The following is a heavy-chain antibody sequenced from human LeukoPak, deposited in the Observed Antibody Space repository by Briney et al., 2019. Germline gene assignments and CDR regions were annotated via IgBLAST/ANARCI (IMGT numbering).Heavy chain of an antibody. V-gene: IGHV4-31*03. CDR3: ARGRTGRWLQLDFDY. D-gene: IGHD5-24*01. J-gene: IGHJ4*02. CDR2: IYYSGST. CDR1: GGSISNGGYY. Sequence: PSETLSLTCTVSGGSISNGGYYWSWIRQHPGKGLEWIAYIYYSGSTYYSPSLKSRVTISVDTSKNQFSLKLSSVTAADTAVYYCARGRTGRWLQLDFDYWGQGTLVTVSS.